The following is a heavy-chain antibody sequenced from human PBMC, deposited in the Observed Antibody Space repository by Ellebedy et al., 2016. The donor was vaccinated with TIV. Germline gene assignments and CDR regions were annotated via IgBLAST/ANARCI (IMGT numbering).Heavy chain of an antibody. CDR2: IDWDDDK. CDR3: ARISLGFVLTGYYYYFDY. J-gene: IGHJ4*02. V-gene: IGHV2-70*01. CDR1: GFSLSTSGMC. D-gene: IGHD3-9*01. Sequence: SGPTLVKPPQTLKLTCTFSGFSLSTSGMCVSWIRQPTGKAREWLALIDWDDDKYYSTSLKTRLTISKDTSKNQVVLTMTNMDPVDTATYYCARISLGFVLTGYYYYFDYWGPGTLVTVSS.